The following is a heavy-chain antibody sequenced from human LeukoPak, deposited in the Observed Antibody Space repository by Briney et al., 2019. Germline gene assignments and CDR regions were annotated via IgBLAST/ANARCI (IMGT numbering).Heavy chain of an antibody. CDR2: IRYDGSNK. D-gene: IGHD6-19*01. J-gene: IGHJ4*02. CDR1: GFTFSSYG. V-gene: IGHV3-30*02. Sequence: GGSLRLSCAASGFTFSSYGMHWVRQAPGKGLEWVAFIRYDGSNKYYADSVKGRFTISRDNSKNTLYLQMNSLRAEDTAVYYCAKDRSRRQWLVPPFDYWGQGTLVTVSS. CDR3: AKDRSRRQWLVPPFDY.